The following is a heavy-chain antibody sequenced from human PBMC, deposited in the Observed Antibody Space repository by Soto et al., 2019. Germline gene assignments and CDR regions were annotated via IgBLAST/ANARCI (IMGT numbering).Heavy chain of an antibody. J-gene: IGHJ1*01. CDR1: GFTFSSYA. CDR2: ISGSARST. D-gene: IGHD3-9*01. V-gene: IGHV3-23*01. Sequence: EVQLLESGGGLVQPGGSLRLSCAASGFTFSSYAMSWVRRAPGKGLEWVSAISGSARSTKYADSVKGRFTISRDYSKNTLFLQMSSLRAEDTAVYYCAKDVHYDIVTGIEYFHHWAQGTLVTVSS. CDR3: AKDVHYDIVTGIEYFHH.